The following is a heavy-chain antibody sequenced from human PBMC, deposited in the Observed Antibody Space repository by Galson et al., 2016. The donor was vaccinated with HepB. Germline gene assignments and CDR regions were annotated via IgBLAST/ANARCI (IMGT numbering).Heavy chain of an antibody. CDR3: ARGTSSPFYDILTGPSPWFDP. D-gene: IGHD3-9*01. V-gene: IGHV4-31*03. CDR1: GGSISRGVYY. J-gene: IGHJ5*02. Sequence: TLSLTCTVSGGSISRGVYYWNWIRQHPGKGLEWIGYIDNSGSTYYNPSLERRIALSVDTSQNQFSLNLTSVTAADTAVYYLARGTSSPFYDILTGPSPWFDPWGQGTLVTVSS. CDR2: IDNSGST.